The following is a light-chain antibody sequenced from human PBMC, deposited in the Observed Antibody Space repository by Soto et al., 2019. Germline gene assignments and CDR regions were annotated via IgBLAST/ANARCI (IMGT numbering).Light chain of an antibody. CDR2: LNSDGSH. Sequence: QLVLTQSPSASASMGASVKLTCTLSSGLSSYAIAWHQQQPEKGPRYLMKLNSDGSHSKGDGIPDRFSGSSSGAERYLTISSLQSEDEADYYCQTWGTGVVFGGGTKLTVL. J-gene: IGLJ2*01. CDR3: QTWGTGVV. CDR1: SGLSSYA. V-gene: IGLV4-69*01.